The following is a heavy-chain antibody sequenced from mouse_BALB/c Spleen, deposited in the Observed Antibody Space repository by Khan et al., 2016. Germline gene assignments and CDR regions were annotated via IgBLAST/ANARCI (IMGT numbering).Heavy chain of an antibody. J-gene: IGHJ4*01. Sequence: QVQLQQSGAELMKPGASVKISCKATGYTFSSYWIEWVKQRPGHGLEWIGEILPGSGRTNYNEKFKGKATFTADKSSNTASIQLSILTSEDSTDYSCSRNYAWALDYWGQGTSVTVSS. V-gene: IGHV1-9*01. CDR1: GYTFSSYW. CDR3: SRNYAWALDY. CDR2: ILPGSGRT. D-gene: IGHD1-1*02.